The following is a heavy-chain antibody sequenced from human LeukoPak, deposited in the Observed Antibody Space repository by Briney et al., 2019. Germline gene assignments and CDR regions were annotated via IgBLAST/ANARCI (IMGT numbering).Heavy chain of an antibody. CDR2: IKQYGSEK. Sequence: GGSLRLSCVASGFTFSNFWMSWVRKAPGKGLEWVANIKQYGSEKHYVDSVKGRLTISRDNAKNSLYMQMNGLRAEDTAVYYCTRIAAAGFDCWGQGTLVTVSS. V-gene: IGHV3-7*01. D-gene: IGHD6-13*01. CDR1: GFTFSNFW. CDR3: TRIAAAGFDC. J-gene: IGHJ4*02.